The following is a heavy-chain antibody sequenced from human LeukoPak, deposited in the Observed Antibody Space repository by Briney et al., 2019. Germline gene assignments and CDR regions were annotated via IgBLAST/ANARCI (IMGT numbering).Heavy chain of an antibody. CDR3: AKDDAWLQYGN. J-gene: IGHJ4*02. Sequence: GGSLRLSCAASGFTFSSHGMNWVRQAPGKGLEWVSGISPNGVITYYADSVKGRFTISRDNSKGTVYLQMNSLRPEDTAVYYCAKDDAWLQYGNWGQGTLVTVSS. V-gene: IGHV3-23*01. D-gene: IGHD5-24*01. CDR2: ISPNGVIT. CDR1: GFTFSSHG.